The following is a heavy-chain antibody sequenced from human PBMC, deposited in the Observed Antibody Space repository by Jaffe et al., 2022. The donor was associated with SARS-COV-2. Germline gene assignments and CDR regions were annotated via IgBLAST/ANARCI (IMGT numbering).Heavy chain of an antibody. CDR3: ARDRRGDYDSSGYAPDAFDI. D-gene: IGHD3-22*01. V-gene: IGHV3-21*01. CDR2: ISSSSSYI. J-gene: IGHJ3*02. CDR1: GFTFSSYS. Sequence: EVQLVESGGGLVKPGGSLRLSCAASGFTFSSYSMNWVRQAPGKGLEWVSSISSSSSYIYYADSVKGRFTISRDNAKNSLYLQMNSLRAEDTAVYYCARDRRGDYDSSGYAPDAFDIWGQGTMVTVSS.